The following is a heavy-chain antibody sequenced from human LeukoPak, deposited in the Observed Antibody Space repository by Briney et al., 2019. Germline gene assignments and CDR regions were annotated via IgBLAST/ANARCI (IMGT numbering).Heavy chain of an antibody. CDR1: GYTFTSYG. V-gene: IGHV1-18*01. D-gene: IGHD6-13*01. CDR3: ARTRGYSSSWYDWFDP. J-gene: IGHJ5*02. Sequence: GASVKVSCKASGYTFTSYGISWVRQAPGQGLEWMGWISAYKGNTNYAQKLQGRVTMTTDTSTSTAYMELRSLRSDDTAVYYCARTRGYSSSWYDWFDPWGQGTLVTVSS. CDR2: ISAYKGNT.